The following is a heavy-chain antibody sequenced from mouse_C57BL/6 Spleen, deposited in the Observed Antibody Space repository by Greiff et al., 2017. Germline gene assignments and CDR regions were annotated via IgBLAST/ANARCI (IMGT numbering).Heavy chain of an antibody. D-gene: IGHD3-3*01. V-gene: IGHV1-64*01. CDR2: IHPNSGST. J-gene: IGHJ1*03. CDR3: ARGGTRWYFDV. Sequence: QVQLQQPGAELVKPGASVTLSCKASGYTFTSYWMHWVKQRPGQGLEWIGMIHPNSGSTNYNEKFKSKATLTVDQSSSTAYMQLSSLASEDSAVYYCARGGTRWYFDVWGTGTTVTVSS. CDR1: GYTFTSYW.